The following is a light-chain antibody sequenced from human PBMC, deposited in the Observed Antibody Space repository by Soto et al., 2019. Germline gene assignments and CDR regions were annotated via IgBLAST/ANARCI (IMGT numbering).Light chain of an antibody. Sequence: QSALTQFASVSASPGQSITISCTGTSSDVGGHNYVSWYQQHPGNAPKLMIYNVDYRPSGVSNRFSGSKSGNTASLTISGLQADDEAYYYCSSYADSSTGVFGGGTKLTVL. CDR2: NVD. V-gene: IGLV2-14*03. CDR3: SSYADSSTGV. J-gene: IGLJ2*01. CDR1: SSDVGGHNY.